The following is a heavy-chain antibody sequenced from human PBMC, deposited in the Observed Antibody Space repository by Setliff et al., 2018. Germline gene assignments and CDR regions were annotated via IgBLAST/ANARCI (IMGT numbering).Heavy chain of an antibody. CDR2: INAGNGNT. J-gene: IGHJ3*02. D-gene: IGHD1-26*01. CDR3: AGGPQKDAFDI. Sequence: ASVKVSCKASGYTFTSYAMHWVRQAPGQRLEWMGWINAGNGNTKYSQKFQGRVTMTTDTSTSTAYMELRSLRSDDTAVYYCAGGPQKDAFDIWGQGTMVT. CDR1: GYTFTSYA. V-gene: IGHV1-3*01.